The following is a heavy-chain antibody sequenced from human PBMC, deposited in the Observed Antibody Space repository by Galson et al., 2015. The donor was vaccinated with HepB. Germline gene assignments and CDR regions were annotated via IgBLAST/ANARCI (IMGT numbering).Heavy chain of an antibody. J-gene: IGHJ4*02. Sequence: SGSYYWSWIRQHPGKGLEWIGYIYYSGSTYYNPSLKSRVTISVDTSKNQFSLKLSSVTAADTAVYYCAREGVLMTTVTTGDSDWGQGTLVTVSS. CDR2: IYYSGST. D-gene: IGHD4-11*01. CDR3: AREGVLMTTVTTGDSD. CDR1: SGSYY. V-gene: IGHV4-31*02.